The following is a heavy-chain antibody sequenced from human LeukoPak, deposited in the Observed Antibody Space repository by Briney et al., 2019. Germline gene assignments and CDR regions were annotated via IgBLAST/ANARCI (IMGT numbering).Heavy chain of an antibody. CDR2: INSDGSST. J-gene: IGHJ6*02. Sequence: GGSLRLSCAASGFTFSSYWMHWVRQAPGKGLVWVSRINSDGSSTSYADSVKGRFTISRDNAKNTLCLQMNSLRAEDTAVYYCARDYGQYDPPYYYYYGMDVWGQGTTVTVSS. V-gene: IGHV3-74*01. D-gene: IGHD1-1*01. CDR1: GFTFSSYW. CDR3: ARDYGQYDPPYYYYYGMDV.